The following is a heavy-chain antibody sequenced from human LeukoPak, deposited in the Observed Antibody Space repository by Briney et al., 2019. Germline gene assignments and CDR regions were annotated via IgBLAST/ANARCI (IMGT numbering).Heavy chain of an antibody. CDR2: IYTSGST. V-gene: IGHV4-61*02. J-gene: IGHJ4*02. CDR1: GGSISSGSYY. D-gene: IGHD5-24*01. Sequence: SETLSLTCTVSGGSISSGSYYWSWIRQPAGKGLEWIGRIYTSGSTNYNPSLKSRVTISVDTSKNQFSLKLSSVTAADTAVYYCAREAVEMATGPLDYWGQGTLVTVSS. CDR3: AREAVEMATGPLDY.